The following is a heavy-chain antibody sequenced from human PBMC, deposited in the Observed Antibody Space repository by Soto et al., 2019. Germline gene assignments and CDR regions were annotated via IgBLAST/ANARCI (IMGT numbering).Heavy chain of an antibody. D-gene: IGHD5-18*01. CDR3: ARDPEYSYGYN. Sequence: ASVKGSCKASGYTFTSYAMHWVRQAPGQRLEWMGWINAGNGNTKYSQKFQGRVTITRDTSASTAYMELSSLRSEDTAVYYCARDPEYSYGYNWGQGTLVTVSS. V-gene: IGHV1-3*01. CDR1: GYTFTSYA. CDR2: INAGNGNT. J-gene: IGHJ4*02.